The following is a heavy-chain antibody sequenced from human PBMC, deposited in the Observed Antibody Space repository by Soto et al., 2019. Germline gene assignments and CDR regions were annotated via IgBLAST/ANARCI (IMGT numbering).Heavy chain of an antibody. CDR1: GGSISSSSYY. D-gene: IGHD4-4*01. CDR3: ARLFAVTTHYFDY. J-gene: IGHJ4*02. V-gene: IGHV4-39*01. Sequence: QLQLQESGPGLVKPSETLSLTCTVSGGSISSSSYYWVWIRQPPGKGLEWIGSIYYSGSTYYNPSLKSRVTISVDTSKNQFSLKLSSVTAADTAVYYCARLFAVTTHYFDYWGQGTLVTVSS. CDR2: IYYSGST.